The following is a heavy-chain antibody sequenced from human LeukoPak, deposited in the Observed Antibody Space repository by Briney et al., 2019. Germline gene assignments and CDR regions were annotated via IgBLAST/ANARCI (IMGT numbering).Heavy chain of an antibody. CDR2: ISAYNGNT. Sequence: GASVKVSCKASGYTFTSYGISWVRQAPGQGLEWMGWISAYNGNTNYAQKPQGRVTMTTDTSTSTAYMELRSLRSDDTAVYYCARDMITFGGVIEGEDYWGQGTLVTVSS. CDR3: ARDMITFGGVIEGEDY. J-gene: IGHJ4*02. CDR1: GYTFTSYG. V-gene: IGHV1-18*01. D-gene: IGHD3-16*02.